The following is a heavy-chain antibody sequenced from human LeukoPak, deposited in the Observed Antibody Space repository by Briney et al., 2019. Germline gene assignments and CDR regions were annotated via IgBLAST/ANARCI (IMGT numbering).Heavy chain of an antibody. Sequence: GGSLRLSCAASGFTFSSYAMHWVRQAPGKGLEWVAVISYDGSNKYYADSVEGRFTISRDNSKNTLYLQMNSLRAEDTAVYYCARGETGATHFDYWGQGTLVTVSS. D-gene: IGHD1-7*01. J-gene: IGHJ4*02. CDR2: ISYDGSNK. V-gene: IGHV3-30*04. CDR3: ARGETGATHFDY. CDR1: GFTFSSYA.